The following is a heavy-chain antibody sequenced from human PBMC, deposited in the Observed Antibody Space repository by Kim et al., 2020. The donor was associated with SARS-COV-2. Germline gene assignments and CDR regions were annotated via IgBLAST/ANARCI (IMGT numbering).Heavy chain of an antibody. CDR3: ARAHYYDSSGYYYSGSWFDP. CDR1: GGTFSSYA. Sequence: SVKVSCKASGGTFSSYAISWVRQAPGQGLEWMGGIIPIFGTANYAQKFQGRVTITADESTSTAYMELSSLRSEDTAVYYCARAHYYDSSGYYYSGSWFDPWGQGTLVTVSS. V-gene: IGHV1-69*13. CDR2: IIPIFGTA. D-gene: IGHD3-22*01. J-gene: IGHJ5*02.